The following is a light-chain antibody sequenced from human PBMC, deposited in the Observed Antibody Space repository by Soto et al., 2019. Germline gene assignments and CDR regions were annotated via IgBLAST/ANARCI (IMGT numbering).Light chain of an antibody. Sequence: EIVMTQSPATLSVSPGGRATLSCRASQSISDTLAWYQQKPGQAPRLLIYGASTRAPGFPARFSGSGSGTDFTLTISSLQSEDCAVYYCQQYNNWPWTFGQGTKVEIK. J-gene: IGKJ1*01. CDR3: QQYNNWPWT. CDR1: QSISDT. V-gene: IGKV3-15*01. CDR2: GAS.